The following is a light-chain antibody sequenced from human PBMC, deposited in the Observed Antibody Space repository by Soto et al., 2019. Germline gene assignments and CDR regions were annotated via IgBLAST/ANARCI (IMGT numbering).Light chain of an antibody. CDR1: SSGVGD. CDR3: NSHTNGTTRA. V-gene: IGLV2-14*01. CDR2: DVS. J-gene: IGLJ1*01. Sequence: QSALTQPASVSGSPGQSITISCTGASSGVGDFSWYQQQPGKAPKLMIYDVSNRPSGVSNRFSGSKSGNTASLTISGLQAEDEADYYCNSHTNGTTRAFGTGTKLTVL.